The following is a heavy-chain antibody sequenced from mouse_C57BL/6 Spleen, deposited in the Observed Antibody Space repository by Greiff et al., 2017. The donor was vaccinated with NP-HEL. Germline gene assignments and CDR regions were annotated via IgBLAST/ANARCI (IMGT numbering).Heavy chain of an antibody. CDR1: GFSLSTFGMG. J-gene: IGHJ2*01. V-gene: IGHV8-8*01. CDR3: ARMGTAQATWEDY. CDR2: IWWGDDK. D-gene: IGHD3-2*02. Sequence: QVTLKESGPGILQPSQTLSLTCSFSGFSLSTFGMGVGWIRQPSGKGLVWLAHIWWGDDKYYNPALKTRLTISKDTSTTQAFRKSANVDTADTATYYCARMGTAQATWEDYWGQGTTLTVSS.